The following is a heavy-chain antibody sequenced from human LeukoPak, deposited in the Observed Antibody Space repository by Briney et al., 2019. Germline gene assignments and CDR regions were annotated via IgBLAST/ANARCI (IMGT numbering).Heavy chain of an antibody. Sequence: PGRYLRLYCAASGFTFDDYAMHWVRQAPGKGLEWVSGISWNSGSIDYADSVKGRFTISRDNAKNSLYLQMNGLRAEDTALYYCAKFDSYYGMDVWGQGTTVTVSS. CDR3: AKFDSYYGMDV. CDR1: GFTFDDYA. J-gene: IGHJ6*02. CDR2: ISWNSGSI. V-gene: IGHV3-9*01.